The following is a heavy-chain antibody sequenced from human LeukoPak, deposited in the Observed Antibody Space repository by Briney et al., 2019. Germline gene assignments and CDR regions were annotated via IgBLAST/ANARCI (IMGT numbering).Heavy chain of an antibody. CDR1: GYTFTSYD. J-gene: IGHJ6*03. Sequence: GASVKVSCKASGYTFTSYDINWVRQATGQGLEWMGWMNPNSGNTGYAQKFQGRVTMTRNTSISTAYMELSSLRSEDTAVYYCARAHGYSSSWYDYYYYMDVWGKGNTVTVSS. D-gene: IGHD6-13*01. V-gene: IGHV1-8*01. CDR2: MNPNSGNT. CDR3: ARAHGYSSSWYDYYYYMDV.